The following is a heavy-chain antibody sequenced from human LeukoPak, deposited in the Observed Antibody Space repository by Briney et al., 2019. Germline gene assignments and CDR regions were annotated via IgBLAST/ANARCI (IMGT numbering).Heavy chain of an antibody. V-gene: IGHV3-7*04. CDR2: INQDGGEK. J-gene: IGHJ4*02. CDR3: ARMYCGGGKCYLSYFDY. Sequence: GGSLRLSCAGSGFTFSTYWMSWVRQAPWKGLEWVANINQDGGEKHYVDSVKGRFTISRDNAKDSLDLQLNSLRGEDTAVYYCARMYCGGGKCYLSYFDYWGQGTVVTVSS. CDR1: GFTFSTYW. D-gene: IGHD2-21*01.